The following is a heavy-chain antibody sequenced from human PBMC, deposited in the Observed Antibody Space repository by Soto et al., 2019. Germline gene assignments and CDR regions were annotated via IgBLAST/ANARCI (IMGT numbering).Heavy chain of an antibody. CDR3: AKDGGATYTYYYYYGMDV. D-gene: IGHD1-26*01. CDR2: ISYDGSNK. Sequence: QPGGSLRLSCAASGFTFSSYGMHWVRQAPGKGLEWVAVISYDGSNKYYADSVKGRFTISRDNSKNTLYLQMNSLRAEDTAVYYCAKDGGATYTYYYYYGMDVWGQGTTVTVSS. CDR1: GFTFSSYG. J-gene: IGHJ6*02. V-gene: IGHV3-30*18.